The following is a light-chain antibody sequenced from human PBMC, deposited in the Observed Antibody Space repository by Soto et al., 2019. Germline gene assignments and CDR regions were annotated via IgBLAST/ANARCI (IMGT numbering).Light chain of an antibody. J-gene: IGLJ1*01. CDR2: EGS. CDR3: CSYAAGSTYV. CDR1: SSDVGSYNL. V-gene: IGLV2-23*01. Sequence: QSVLTQPAYVSGSPGQSSTISCTGTSSDVGSYNLVSWYQQHPGKAPKLMIYEGSKRPSGVSNRFSGSKSDNTASLTISGLQAEDETDYYCCSYAAGSTYVFGTGTKVTVL.